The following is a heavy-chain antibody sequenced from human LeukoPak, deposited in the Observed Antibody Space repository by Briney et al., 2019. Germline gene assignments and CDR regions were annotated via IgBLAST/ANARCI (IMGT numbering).Heavy chain of an antibody. V-gene: IGHV4-59*01. J-gene: IGHJ5*02. CDR1: GGSISSYY. Sequence: SETLSLTCTVPGGSISSYYWSWIRQPPGKGLGWIGYIYYSGSTNYNPSLKSRVTISVDTPKNQFSLKLSSVTAADTAVYYCARGHFEMRATISWLDPWGQGTLVTVSS. D-gene: IGHD5-24*01. CDR3: ARGHFEMRATISWLDP. CDR2: IYYSGST.